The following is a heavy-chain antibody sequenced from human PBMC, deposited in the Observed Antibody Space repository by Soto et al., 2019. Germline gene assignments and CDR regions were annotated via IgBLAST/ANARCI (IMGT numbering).Heavy chain of an antibody. CDR2: INHSRST. CDR1: GGSFSGYY. D-gene: IGHD6-13*01. Sequence: QVQLQQWCAGLLKPSETLSLTCAVYGGSFSGYYWSWIRQPPGKGLEWIGEINHSRSTNYNPSLKSRVNIAVDTSKNQFSLKLSSVTAADTAVYYCSRLSSWYMGRWFHPWVQGTLVTVSS. V-gene: IGHV4-34*01. CDR3: SRLSSWYMGRWFHP. J-gene: IGHJ5*02.